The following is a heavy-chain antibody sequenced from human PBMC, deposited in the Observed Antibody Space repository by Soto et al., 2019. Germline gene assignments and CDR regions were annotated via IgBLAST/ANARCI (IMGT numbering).Heavy chain of an antibody. J-gene: IGHJ4*02. CDR1: GFTVSSNY. V-gene: IGHV3-66*01. D-gene: IGHD4-17*01. Sequence: EVQLVESGGGLVQPGGSLRLSCVVSGFTVSSNYMSWVRQAPGKGLEWVSIIYSGGSTDYADSVKGRFTISRDHSKNTLYLQMSSLGPEDTAVYYCARPLDYGDYIDYWGQGTLVTVSS. CDR3: ARPLDYGDYIDY. CDR2: IYSGGST.